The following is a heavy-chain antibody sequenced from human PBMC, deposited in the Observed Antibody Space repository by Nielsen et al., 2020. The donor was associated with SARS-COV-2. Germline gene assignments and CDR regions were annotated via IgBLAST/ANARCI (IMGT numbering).Heavy chain of an antibody. CDR1: GFSLSTSGMS. CDR3: ARGYFDWLLTNYYYGMDV. V-gene: IGHV2-70*01. Sequence: SGPTLVKPTQTLTLTSTFSGFSLSTSGMSVSWIRQPPGKALEWLALIDWDDDKYYSTSLKTRLTISKDTSKNQVVLTMTNMDPVDTATYYCARGYFDWLLTNYYYGMDVWGQGTTVTVSS. D-gene: IGHD3-9*01. J-gene: IGHJ6*02. CDR2: IDWDDDK.